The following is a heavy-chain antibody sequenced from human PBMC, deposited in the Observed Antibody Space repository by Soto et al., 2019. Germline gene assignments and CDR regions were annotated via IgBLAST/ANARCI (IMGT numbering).Heavy chain of an antibody. CDR3: ARWWSGSRQGFDP. CDR1: GGSIISGDYS. V-gene: IGHV4-31*03. J-gene: IGHJ5*02. Sequence: SETLSLTCTVSGGSIISGDYSWTWIRQPPGKGLEWIGYIYYSGSTYYNPSLKSRVTISVDTSKNQFSLKLSSVTAADTAVYYCARWWSGSRQGFDPWGQGTLVTVSS. D-gene: IGHD3-3*01. CDR2: IYYSGST.